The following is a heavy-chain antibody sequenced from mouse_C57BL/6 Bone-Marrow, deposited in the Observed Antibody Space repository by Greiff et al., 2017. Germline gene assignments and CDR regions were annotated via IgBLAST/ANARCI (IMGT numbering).Heavy chain of an antibody. D-gene: IGHD1-1*01. V-gene: IGHV10-1*01. CDR2: IRSKSNNYAT. Sequence: VKVVESGGGLVQPKGSLKLSCAASGFSFNTYAMNWVRQAPGKGLEWVARIRSKSNNYATYYADSVKDSFTISRDDSESMLYLQMNNLKTEDTAMYYCVRPGYYGSRSYAMDYWGQGTSVTVSS. CDR3: VRPGYYGSRSYAMDY. CDR1: GFSFNTYA. J-gene: IGHJ4*01.